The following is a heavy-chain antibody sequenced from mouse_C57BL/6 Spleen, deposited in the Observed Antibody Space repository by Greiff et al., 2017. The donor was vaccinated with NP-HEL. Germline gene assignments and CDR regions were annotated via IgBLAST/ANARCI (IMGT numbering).Heavy chain of an antibody. D-gene: IGHD1-1*01. CDR3: ARNYEDAMDY. J-gene: IGHJ4*01. Sequence: DVKLVESGGGLVKPGGSLKLSCAASGFTFSDYGMHWVRQAPEKGLEWVAYISSGSSTIYYADTVKGRFTISRDNAKNTLFLQMTSLRSEDTAMYYCARNYEDAMDYWGQGTSVTVSS. V-gene: IGHV5-17*01. CDR2: ISSGSSTI. CDR1: GFTFSDYG.